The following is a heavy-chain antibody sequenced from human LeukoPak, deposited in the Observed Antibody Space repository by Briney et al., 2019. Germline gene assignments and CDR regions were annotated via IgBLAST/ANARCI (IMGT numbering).Heavy chain of an antibody. D-gene: IGHD3-10*01. Sequence: GRSLRLSCATSTFTFSSYTMNSVRQAPGKGLEWVSSISPSGNSKYHADSVKGRFTISRDNAENSLYMQMNSLRAEDTGVYYCVRDFLGESGAGGYWGQGTLVTVPS. CDR1: TFTFSSYT. CDR3: VRDFLGESGAGGY. CDR2: ISPSGNSK. J-gene: IGHJ4*02. V-gene: IGHV3-21*01.